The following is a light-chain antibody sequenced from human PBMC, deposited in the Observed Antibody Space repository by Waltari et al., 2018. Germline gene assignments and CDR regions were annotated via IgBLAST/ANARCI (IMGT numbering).Light chain of an antibody. CDR3: CSYAGTYTFV. J-gene: IGLJ2*01. Sequence: QSALTQPRSVSGSPGQSVTISCTESNSDVGGFNFFSWYQHHPGKAPKLMIYDMNVRPSWVPDRFSGSKSGNTASLTISGLQPEDEADYYCCSYAGTYTFVFGGGTKLTVL. CDR1: NSDVGGFNF. CDR2: DMN. V-gene: IGLV2-11*02.